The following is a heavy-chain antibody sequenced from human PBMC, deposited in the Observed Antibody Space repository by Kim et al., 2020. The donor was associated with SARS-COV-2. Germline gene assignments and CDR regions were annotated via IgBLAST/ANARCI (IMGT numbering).Heavy chain of an antibody. V-gene: IGHV1-69*04. J-gene: IGHJ6*02. D-gene: IGHD2-21*02. CDR3: ARDQGGHYVPKYYYYGMDV. CDR2: IIPILGIA. CDR1: GGTFSSYA. Sequence: SVKVSCKASGGTFSSYAISWVRQAPGQGLEWMGRIIPILGIANYAQKFQGRVTITADKSTSTAYMELSSLRSEDTAVYYCARDQGGHYVPKYYYYGMDVWGQGTTVTVS.